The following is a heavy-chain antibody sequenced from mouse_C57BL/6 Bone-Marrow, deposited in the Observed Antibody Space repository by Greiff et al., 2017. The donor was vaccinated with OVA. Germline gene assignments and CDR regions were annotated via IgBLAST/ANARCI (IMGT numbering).Heavy chain of an antibody. CDR1: GFTFSSYA. V-gene: IGHV5-4*03. CDR3: ASDHPYYFGD. CDR2: ISDGGSYT. J-gene: IGHJ2*01. Sequence: EVKLVESGGGLVKPGGSLKLSCAASGFTFSSYAMSWVRQTPEKRLEWVATISDGGSYTYYPDNVKGRFTISRDNAKNNLYLQMSHLKSEDTAMYYCASDHPYYFGDWGTGTTLTVAS.